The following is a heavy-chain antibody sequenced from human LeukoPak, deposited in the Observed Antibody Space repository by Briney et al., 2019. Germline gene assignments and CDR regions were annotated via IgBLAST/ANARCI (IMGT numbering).Heavy chain of an antibody. V-gene: IGHV3-30-3*01. Sequence: GGSLRLSCAASGFTFSNYAMSWVRQAPGKGLEWVAVISYDGSNKYYADSVKGRFTISRDNSKNTLYLQMNSLRAEDTAVYYCARDSYGMDVWGQGTTVTVSS. CDR2: ISYDGSNK. J-gene: IGHJ6*02. CDR1: GFTFSNYA. CDR3: ARDSYGMDV.